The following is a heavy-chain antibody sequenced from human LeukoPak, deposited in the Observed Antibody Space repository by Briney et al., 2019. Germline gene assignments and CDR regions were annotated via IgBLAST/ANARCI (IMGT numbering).Heavy chain of an antibody. V-gene: IGHV3-30*14. Sequence: GGSLRLSCAASGFTFSSYNMNWVRQAPGKGLEWVAVISYDGSNKYYADSVKGRFTISRDNSKNTLYLQMNSLRAEDTAVYYCARRAGAYSHPYDYWGQGTLVTVSS. CDR1: GFTFSSYN. J-gene: IGHJ4*02. CDR2: ISYDGSNK. CDR3: ARRAGAYSHPYDY. D-gene: IGHD4/OR15-4a*01.